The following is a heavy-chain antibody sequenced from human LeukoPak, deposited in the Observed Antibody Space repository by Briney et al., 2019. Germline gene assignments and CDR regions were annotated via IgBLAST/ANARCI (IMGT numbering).Heavy chain of an antibody. CDR1: GFTFNNYA. D-gene: IGHD3-16*01. J-gene: IGHJ4*02. CDR2: ISYDGGDK. CDR3: VKEGVEYSYSYGDY. V-gene: IGHV3-30*18. Sequence: PGGSLRLSCAASGFTFNNYAMYWVRQAPGKGLEGVALISYDGGDKYYAESMKGRITISRDNAESTLYLQMNNLRPDDTAFYFCVKEGVEYSYSYGDYWGQGTLVTVSS.